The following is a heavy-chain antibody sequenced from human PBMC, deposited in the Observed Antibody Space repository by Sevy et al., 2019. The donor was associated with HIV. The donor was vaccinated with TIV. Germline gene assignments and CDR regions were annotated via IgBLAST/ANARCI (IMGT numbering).Heavy chain of an antibody. CDR3: ARHDYGDYVDY. D-gene: IGHD4-17*01. J-gene: IGHJ4*02. V-gene: IGHV4-59*12. CDR1: GGSISSYY. Sequence: SETLSLTCTVSGGSISSYYWSWIRQPPGKGLEWIGYIYYSGSTNYNPSLKSRVTISVDTSKNQFSLKLGSVTAADTAVYYCARHDYGDYVDYWGQGTLVTVSS. CDR2: IYYSGST.